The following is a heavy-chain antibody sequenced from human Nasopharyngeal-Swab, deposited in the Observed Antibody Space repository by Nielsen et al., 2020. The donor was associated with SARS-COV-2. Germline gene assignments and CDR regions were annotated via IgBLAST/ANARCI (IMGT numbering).Heavy chain of an antibody. D-gene: IGHD6-19*01. Sequence: GESLKISCAASGFTFSSYSMNWVRQAPGKGLGWVSSISSSSSYIYYADSVKGRFTISRDNAKNSLYLQMNSLRAEDTAVYYCARDRRPSSGWYSSAFDIWGQGTMVTVSS. V-gene: IGHV3-21*01. CDR3: ARDRRPSSGWYSSAFDI. CDR1: GFTFSSYS. CDR2: ISSSSSYI. J-gene: IGHJ3*02.